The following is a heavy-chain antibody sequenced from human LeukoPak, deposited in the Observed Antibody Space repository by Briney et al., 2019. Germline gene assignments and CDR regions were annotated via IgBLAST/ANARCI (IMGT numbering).Heavy chain of an antibody. V-gene: IGHV4-39*01. J-gene: IGHJ4*02. CDR3: ARHDYDSSGYRRDYYFDY. D-gene: IGHD3-22*01. CDR2: VYYTGYT. Sequence: PSETLSLTCTVSGGSISSSSYYWGWIRQPPGKGLEWVGSVYYTGYTYYNPSLKSRLTMSVDTSKNQFSLRLSSVTAADTAIYYCARHDYDSSGYRRDYYFDYWGQGTLVTVSS. CDR1: GGSISSSSYY.